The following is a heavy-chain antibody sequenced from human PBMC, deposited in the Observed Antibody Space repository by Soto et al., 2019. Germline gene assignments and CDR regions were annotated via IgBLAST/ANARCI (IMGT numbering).Heavy chain of an antibody. D-gene: IGHD3-16*01. CDR1: GYTLTELS. CDR3: ATAQGAFEAEYFQY. J-gene: IGHJ1*01. CDR2: FDPADGKT. Sequence: AAVKVSCKVSGYTLTELSMRWVRQSPGKGLEWMGGFDPADGKTIYAQKFQGRVTMTEDTSTDTAYMELSSLRSEDTAVYYCATAQGAFEAEYFQYWGQGTLVTVSS. V-gene: IGHV1-24*01.